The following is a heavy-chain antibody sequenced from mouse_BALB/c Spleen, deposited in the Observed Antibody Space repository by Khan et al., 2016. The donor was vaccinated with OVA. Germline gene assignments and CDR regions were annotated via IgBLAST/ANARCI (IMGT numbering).Heavy chain of an antibody. CDR2: VNSGSTYT. V-gene: IGHV5-6-4*01. CDR1: GFTFSTYT. J-gene: IGHJ1*01. CDR3: TRDGNYAHWYFDV. Sequence: EVELVESGGGLVKPGGSLKLSCAASGFTFSTYTMSWLRQAPEKRLEWVATVNSGSTYTYYPDSVKGRFTISRDNAKNTLYLQMSSLKSEDTALYYCTRDGNYAHWYFDVWGAGTTVTVSS. D-gene: IGHD2-1*01.